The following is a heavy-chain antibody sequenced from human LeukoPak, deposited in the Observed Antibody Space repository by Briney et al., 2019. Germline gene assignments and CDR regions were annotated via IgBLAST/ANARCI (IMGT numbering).Heavy chain of an antibody. D-gene: IGHD3-22*01. CDR2: ISGSGGST. J-gene: IGHJ4*02. V-gene: IGHV3-23*01. CDR1: GFTFSSYA. Sequence: GGSLRLSCAASGFTFSSYAMSWVRQAPGKGLEWVSAISGSGGSTYYADSVKGRFTISRDNSKNTLYLQMNSLRAEDTAVYYCAKAAAPEYYYDSSGYSYFDYWGQGTLVTVSS. CDR3: AKAAAPEYYYDSSGYSYFDY.